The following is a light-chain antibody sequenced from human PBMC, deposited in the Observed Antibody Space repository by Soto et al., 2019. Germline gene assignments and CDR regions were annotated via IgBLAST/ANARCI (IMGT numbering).Light chain of an antibody. V-gene: IGKV1-39*01. CDR2: GAS. Sequence: DIQMTQSPSSLSASVGDRVTITCRASQTISTFLNWYQQKPGKAPKLPIFGASSLQSGVPSRFSGSGSGTDFSLTINSLQPEDSATYYCQQSFSTTITFGQGTRLEIK. CDR1: QTISTF. J-gene: IGKJ5*01. CDR3: QQSFSTTIT.